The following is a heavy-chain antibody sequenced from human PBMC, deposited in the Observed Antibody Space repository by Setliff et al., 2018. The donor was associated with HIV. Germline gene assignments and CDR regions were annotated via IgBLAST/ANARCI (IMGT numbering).Heavy chain of an antibody. Sequence: ASVKVSCKASGYTFTTYAMHWVRQAPGQRLEWMGWINAGNGNTKYSQKFQGRVTITRDTSASTAYMDLSGLRSEDTAVYYCARDSGYYYMDVWGKGTKVTVSS. CDR3: ARDSGYYYMDV. J-gene: IGHJ6*03. CDR2: INAGNGNT. D-gene: IGHD6-25*01. V-gene: IGHV1-3*01. CDR1: GYTFTTYA.